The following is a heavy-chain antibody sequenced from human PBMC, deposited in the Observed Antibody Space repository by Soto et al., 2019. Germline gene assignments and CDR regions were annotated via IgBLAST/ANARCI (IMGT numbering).Heavy chain of an antibody. CDR3: AKDPRYGSGSYAHYGMDV. CDR1: GFTFSSYG. V-gene: IGHV3-30*18. CDR2: ISYDGSNK. J-gene: IGHJ6*02. Sequence: GESLKISCAASGFTFSSYGMHWVRQAPGKGLEWVAVISYDGSNKYYADSVKGRFTISRDNSKNTLYLQMNSLRAEDTAVYYCAKDPRYGSGSYAHYGMDVWGQGTTVTVSS. D-gene: IGHD3-10*01.